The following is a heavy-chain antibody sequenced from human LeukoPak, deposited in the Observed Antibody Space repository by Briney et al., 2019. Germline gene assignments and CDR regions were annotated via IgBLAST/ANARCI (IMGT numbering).Heavy chain of an antibody. CDR2: ISGSGGST. V-gene: IGHV3-23*01. D-gene: IGHD3-16*01. J-gene: IGHJ4*02. Sequence: PGGSLRLSCAASGFTFSSYAMSWVRQAPGKGLEWVSAISGSGGSTYYADSVKGRFTISRDNSKNTLYLQMNSLRAEDTAVCYCAKAWVLRLRSSPRGFDYWGQGTLVTVSS. CDR1: GFTFSSYA. CDR3: AKAWVLRLRSSPRGFDY.